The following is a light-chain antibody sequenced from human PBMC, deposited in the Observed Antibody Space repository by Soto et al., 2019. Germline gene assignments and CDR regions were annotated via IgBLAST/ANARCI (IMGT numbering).Light chain of an antibody. CDR1: HSISNW. J-gene: IGKJ4*01. V-gene: IGKV1-5*03. Sequence: DIRMTQSPSTLSASVGDRVIITCRASHSISNWLAWYQQKPGKAPNLLIYKASRLETGVPSRFSGSGSGTEFTLTISFLQPDDFATYYCQQYNSYSPLTFGGGTKVDI. CDR2: KAS. CDR3: QQYNSYSPLT.